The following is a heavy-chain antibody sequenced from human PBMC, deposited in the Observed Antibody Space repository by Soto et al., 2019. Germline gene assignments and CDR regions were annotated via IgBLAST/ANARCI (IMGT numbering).Heavy chain of an antibody. CDR2: IWYDGSDK. CDR1: GFAFSSFG. Sequence: TGGSLRLSCLASGFAFSSFGMRWVRQAPGKGLEWVAIIWYDGSDKYYGDSVKGRFTISRDNSKNTLFLQMNSLRAEDTAVYHCAFGNLSYYFDYWGQGTPVTVSS. J-gene: IGHJ4*02. D-gene: IGHD3-16*01. CDR3: AFGNLSYYFDY. V-gene: IGHV3-33*01.